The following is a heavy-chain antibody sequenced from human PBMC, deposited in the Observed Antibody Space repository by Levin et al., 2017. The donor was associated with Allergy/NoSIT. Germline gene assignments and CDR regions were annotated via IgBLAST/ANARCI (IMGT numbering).Heavy chain of an antibody. D-gene: IGHD6-13*01. Sequence: GGSLRLSCAASGXXXXXXXXXXXXXXXXKGLEWVAVISYDGSDKYYADSVKGRFTISRDNTKNTLYLQMNSLRSEDAAVYYCAKDVVFGTSSWSLDFWGQGTLVTVSS. V-gene: IGHV3-30*18. J-gene: IGHJ4*02. CDR2: ISYDGSDK. CDR3: AKDVVFGTSSWSLDF. CDR1: GXXXXXXX.